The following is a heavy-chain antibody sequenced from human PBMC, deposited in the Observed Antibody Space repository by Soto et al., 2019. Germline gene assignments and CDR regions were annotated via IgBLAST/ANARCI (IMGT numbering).Heavy chain of an antibody. J-gene: IGHJ4*02. CDR2: ISSTSIYI. D-gene: IGHD1-1*01. V-gene: IGHV3-21*01. CDR1: GFTFSSYS. CDR3: ATDQLSLLNYDY. Sequence: GGSLRLSCAASGFTFSSYSMNWVRQAPGKGLEWVSTISSTSIYIYYADSVRGRFTISRDNAKNSLYLQMNRLRAEDTAIYYCATDQLSLLNYDYWGQGTLVTVSS.